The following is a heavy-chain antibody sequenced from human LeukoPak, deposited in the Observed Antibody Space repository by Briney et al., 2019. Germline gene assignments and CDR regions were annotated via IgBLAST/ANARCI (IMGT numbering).Heavy chain of an antibody. V-gene: IGHV4-39*01. CDR1: GVSISSSNSY. CDR3: ARQTGSGLFILP. J-gene: IGHJ4*02. Sequence: PSETLSLTCTASGVSISSSNSYWGWIRQPPGKGLEWIGSIYYTGNTYYNASLKSRVTISIDTSKNQISLRLTSVTATDTAIYYCARQTGSGLFILPGGQGTLVTVSS. D-gene: IGHD3/OR15-3a*01. CDR2: IYYTGNT.